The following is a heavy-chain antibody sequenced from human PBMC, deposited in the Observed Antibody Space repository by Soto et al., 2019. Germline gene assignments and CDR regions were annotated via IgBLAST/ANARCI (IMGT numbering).Heavy chain of an antibody. CDR1: GYILIGYY. V-gene: IGHV1-2*02. Sequence: ASVKVSCKASGYILIGYYVYWVRQAPGQGPEWIGWINPHTGLTAYAQKFQGRVTMTRDTPICTVYMELSRVRSDDTAIYYCAKEGNGRSLSYWGQGTLVTVSS. J-gene: IGHJ4*02. D-gene: IGHD2-15*01. CDR2: INPHTGLT. CDR3: AKEGNGRSLSY.